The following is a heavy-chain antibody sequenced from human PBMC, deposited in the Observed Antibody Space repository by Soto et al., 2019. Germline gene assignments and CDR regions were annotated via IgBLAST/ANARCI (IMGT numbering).Heavy chain of an antibody. J-gene: IGHJ6*03. V-gene: IGHV4-34*01. Sequence: ETLSLTCVVSGGSRIDYFWSWIRQPPGMALEWIGEINHLGSINYNPSLKSRVTMSVDTSKNQFSLTLNSVTAADTATYYCARGGISHWAYFYYMDVWDRGTTVTVSS. D-gene: IGHD2-21*01. CDR1: GGSRIDYF. CDR2: INHLGSI. CDR3: ARGGISHWAYFYYMDV.